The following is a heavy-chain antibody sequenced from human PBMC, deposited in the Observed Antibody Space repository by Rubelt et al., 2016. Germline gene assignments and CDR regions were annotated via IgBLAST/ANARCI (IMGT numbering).Heavy chain of an antibody. CDR2: INPNSGGT. J-gene: IGHJ5*02. V-gene: IGHV1-2*02. CDR1: GGTFSSYA. Sequence: QVQLVQSGAEVKKPGSSVKVSCKASGGTFSSYAISWVRQAPGQGLEWRGWINPNSGGTNFAQKFQGRVTMTRETSISTAYMELSRLRSADTAVYYCAGHCSSTSCYTPNGFDPWGQGTLVTVSS. CDR3: AGHCSSTSCYTPNGFDP. D-gene: IGHD2-2*02.